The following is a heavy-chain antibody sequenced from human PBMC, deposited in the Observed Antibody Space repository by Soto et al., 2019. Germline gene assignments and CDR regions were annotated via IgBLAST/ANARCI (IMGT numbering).Heavy chain of an antibody. Sequence: ASVKVSCKASGYTFISYGISWVRQAPGQGLEWMGWISAYNGNTNYAQKLQGRVTMTTDTSTSTAYMELRSLRSDDTAVYYCARGVGNVRITIFGVVTLFDYWGQGTLVTVSS. CDR2: ISAYNGNT. CDR3: ARGVGNVRITIFGVVTLFDY. V-gene: IGHV1-18*01. CDR1: GYTFISYG. J-gene: IGHJ4*02. D-gene: IGHD3-3*01.